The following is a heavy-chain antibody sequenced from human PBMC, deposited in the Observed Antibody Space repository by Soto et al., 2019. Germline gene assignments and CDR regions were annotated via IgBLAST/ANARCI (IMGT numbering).Heavy chain of an antibody. D-gene: IGHD1-20*01. CDR3: ASPRHNWNDGADAFDI. CDR1: GGTFSSYA. J-gene: IGHJ3*02. V-gene: IGHV1-69*01. Sequence: QVQLVQSGAEVKKPGSSVKVSCKASGGTFSSYAISWVRQAPGQGLEWMGGIIPIFGTANYAQKFQGRVTITADESTSTAYMELSTLRSEDTAVYYCASPRHNWNDGADAFDIWGPGTMVTVSS. CDR2: IIPIFGTA.